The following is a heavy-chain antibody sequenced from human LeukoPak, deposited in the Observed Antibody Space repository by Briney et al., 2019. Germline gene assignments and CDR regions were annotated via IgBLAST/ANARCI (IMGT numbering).Heavy chain of an antibody. J-gene: IGHJ4*02. CDR3: TPDSFDY. D-gene: IGHD1-14*01. V-gene: IGHV3-7*01. Sequence: PGGSLRLSCAAPGFTFSSYCMSWVRQAPGKGLEWVANIKQDGSEKYYVDSVKGRFTISRDNAKNSLYLQMNSLRAEDTAVYYCTPDSFDYWGQGTLVTVSS. CDR1: GFTFSSYC. CDR2: IKQDGSEK.